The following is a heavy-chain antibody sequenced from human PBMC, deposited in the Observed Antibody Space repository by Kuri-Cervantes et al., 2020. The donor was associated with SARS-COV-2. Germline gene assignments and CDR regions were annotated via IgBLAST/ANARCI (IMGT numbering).Heavy chain of an antibody. CDR1: GGTFSSYA. J-gene: IGHJ6*02. V-gene: IGHV1-69*13. CDR3: ARESFGPIAAAGTRGYGMDV. CDR2: IIPIFETA. Sequence: SVKVSCKASGGTFSSYAISWVRQAPGQGLEWMGRIIPIFETAHYAQKFQGRLTITADESTSTAYMELSSLRSEDTAVYYCARESFGPIAAAGTRGYGMDVWGQGTTVTVSS. D-gene: IGHD6-13*01.